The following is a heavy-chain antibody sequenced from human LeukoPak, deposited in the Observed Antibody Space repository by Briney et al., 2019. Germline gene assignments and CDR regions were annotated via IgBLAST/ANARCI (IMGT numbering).Heavy chain of an antibody. Sequence: GGSLALSCAASGFTFSSNEMNWVRQAPGKGLEWVSYISSSGSTIYYADSVKGRFTIPRDNAKNSLYLQMNSLRAEDTAVYYCARIVYCGGDCYSPEGMDVWGQGTTVTVSS. CDR3: ARIVYCGGDCYSPEGMDV. V-gene: IGHV3-48*03. D-gene: IGHD2-21*02. CDR1: GFTFSSNE. CDR2: ISSSGSTI. J-gene: IGHJ6*02.